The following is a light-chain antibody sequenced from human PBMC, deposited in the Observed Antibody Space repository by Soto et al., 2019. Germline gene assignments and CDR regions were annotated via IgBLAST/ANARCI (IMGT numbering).Light chain of an antibody. J-gene: IGLJ3*02. Sequence: QSVLTQPPSASGTPGQRVTISCSGSSSNIESKTVNWYQQLPGTAPKLLIYNDNQRPSGVPDRFSGSKSGTSASLAISGLQSEDEADYYCAAWDASLNGRVFGGGTKVTVL. V-gene: IGLV1-44*01. CDR3: AAWDASLNGRV. CDR1: SSNIESKT. CDR2: NDN.